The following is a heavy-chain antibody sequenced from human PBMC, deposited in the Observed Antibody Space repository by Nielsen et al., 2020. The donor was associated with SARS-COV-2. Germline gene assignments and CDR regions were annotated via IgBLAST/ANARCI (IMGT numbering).Heavy chain of an antibody. Sequence: SETLSLTCAVSGASISSSNWWRWVRPPPGQGLEWIGEIYHSGNTNYNPSLKSRVTISVDKSKNQFSLRLISVTAADTAVYYCARLLTNTGNYFRFDPWCQGTLVTVSS. J-gene: IGHJ5*02. V-gene: IGHV4-4*02. CDR2: IYHSGNT. D-gene: IGHD1-26*01. CDR1: GASISSSNW. CDR3: ARLLTNTGNYFRFDP.